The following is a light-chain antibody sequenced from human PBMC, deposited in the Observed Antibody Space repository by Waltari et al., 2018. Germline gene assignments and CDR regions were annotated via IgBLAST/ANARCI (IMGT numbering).Light chain of an antibody. CDR2: AAS. CDR3: QQYNNWPLT. CDR1: QSVSSH. V-gene: IGKV3-15*01. Sequence: EMVMTQSPATLSVSPGERATLSCRARQSVSSHLAWYQQKSGQAPRLLIYAASNRATGVPARFNGGGSGTEFTLTISSLQSGDSAVYYCQQYNNWPLTFGQGTKVEIK. J-gene: IGKJ1*01.